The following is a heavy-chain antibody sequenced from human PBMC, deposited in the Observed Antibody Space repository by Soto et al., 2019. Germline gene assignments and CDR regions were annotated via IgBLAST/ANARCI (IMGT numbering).Heavy chain of an antibody. V-gene: IGHV4-61*01. CDR1: GGFVSSGNYY. CDR2: MSHSGGT. J-gene: IGHJ3*02. CDR3: ARVERGTATTVVDAFDI. D-gene: IGHD1-1*01. Sequence: LSLTCAVYGGFVSSGNYYWSWIRQPPGKGLEWIGEMSHSGGTHFNPSLKSRVTISVDTSKNQFSLKMSSVTAADTALYYCARVERGTATTVVDAFDIWGPGTMVTVSS.